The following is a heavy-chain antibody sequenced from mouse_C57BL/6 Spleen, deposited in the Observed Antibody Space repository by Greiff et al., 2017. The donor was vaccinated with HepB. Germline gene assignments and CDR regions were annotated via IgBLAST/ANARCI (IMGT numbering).Heavy chain of an antibody. CDR1: GYTFTSYW. Sequence: QVQLQQPGAELVKPGASVKVSCKASGYTFTSYWMHWVKQRPGQGLEWIGRIHPSDSDTNYNQKFKGKATLTVDKSSSTAYMQLSSLTSEDSAVYYCAMGGLSTMVTTRAMDYWGQGTSVTVSS. CDR2: IHPSDSDT. CDR3: AMGGLSTMVTTRAMDY. V-gene: IGHV1-74*01. J-gene: IGHJ4*01. D-gene: IGHD2-2*01.